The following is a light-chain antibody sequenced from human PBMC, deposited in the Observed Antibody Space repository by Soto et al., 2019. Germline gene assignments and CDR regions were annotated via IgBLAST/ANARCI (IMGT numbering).Light chain of an antibody. CDR3: SSCRTGGGFG. Sequence: QSALTQPASVSGSPGQSIAISCTGTSSDVGGYNYVSWYQQLPGKAPKLIISEVSNRPSGVSHRFSGSKSGNTASLTISGLQAEDEADYYCSSCRTGGGFGFGAGTKVIVL. J-gene: IGLJ1*01. CDR2: EVS. CDR1: SSDVGGYNY. V-gene: IGLV2-14*01.